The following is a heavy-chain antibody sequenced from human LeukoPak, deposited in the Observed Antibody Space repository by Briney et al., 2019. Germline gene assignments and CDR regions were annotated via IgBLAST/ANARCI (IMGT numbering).Heavy chain of an antibody. J-gene: IGHJ4*02. CDR2: IYHSGST. Sequence: SGTLSLTCNVSGYSISSGYYWGWIRQPPGKGLEWIGSIYHSGSTYYNPSLESRVTISVDTSKNQFSLKLSSVTAADTAVYYCARTAYYYDSSGRDYFDYWGQGTLVTVSS. CDR3: ARTAYYYDSSGRDYFDY. D-gene: IGHD3-22*01. V-gene: IGHV4-38-2*02. CDR1: GYSISSGYY.